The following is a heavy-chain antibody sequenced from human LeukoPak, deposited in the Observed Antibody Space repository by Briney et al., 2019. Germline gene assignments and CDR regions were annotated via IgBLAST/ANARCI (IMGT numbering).Heavy chain of an antibody. CDR2: ISHHGSDK. D-gene: IGHD3-10*01. J-gene: IGHJ4*02. CDR1: GFAFSGFA. V-gene: IGHV3-30*18. Sequence: PGMSLRLSCAASGFAFSGFAMNWVRQAPGKGLEWVTSISHHGSDKYYADFVKGRITISRDNSKNTLYLQMNSLRAEDTAVYYCAKRGSGGVLDYWGQGTLVTVSS. CDR3: AKRGSGGVLDY.